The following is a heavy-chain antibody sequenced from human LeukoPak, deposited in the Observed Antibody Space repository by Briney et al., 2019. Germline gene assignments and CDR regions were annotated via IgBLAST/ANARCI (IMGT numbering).Heavy chain of an antibody. CDR3: ARDLAVLRYFDWLVGYYFDY. J-gene: IGHJ4*02. V-gene: IGHV1-2*02. CDR2: INPNSGGT. Sequence: GASVKVSCKASGYTFTGYYMHWVRQAPGQGLEWMGWINPNSGGTNYAQKFQGRVTMTRDTSISTAYMELSRLRSDDTAVYYCARDLAVLRYFDWLVGYYFDYWGQGTLVTVSS. CDR1: GYTFTGYY. D-gene: IGHD3-9*01.